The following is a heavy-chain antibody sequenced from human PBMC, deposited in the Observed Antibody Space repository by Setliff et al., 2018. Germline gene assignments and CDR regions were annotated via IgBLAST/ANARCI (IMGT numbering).Heavy chain of an antibody. Sequence: PSQTLSLTCAISGDSVSTNGVAWNWIRQSPSRGLEWLGRTFHLPTWNHQYSLSVKNRITIDPDPSKNQFSLQLKYVIPDDTAVYYWVRGWTWGAGWYLDLWGRGTLVTVSS. CDR3: VRGWTWGAGWYLDL. D-gene: IGHD7-27*01. CDR2: TFHLPTWNH. CDR1: GDSVSTNGVA. J-gene: IGHJ2*01. V-gene: IGHV6-1*01.